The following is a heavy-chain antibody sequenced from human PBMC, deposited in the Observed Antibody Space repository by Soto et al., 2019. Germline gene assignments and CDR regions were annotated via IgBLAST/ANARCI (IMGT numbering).Heavy chain of an antibody. CDR1: GYTLTELS. CDR3: ATAQGVVPANYFDY. V-gene: IGHV1-24*01. Sequence: ASVKVSCKVSGYTLTELSMHWVRQAPGKGLEWMGGFDPEDGETIYAQKFQGRVTMTEDTSTDTAYMELSSLRSEDTAVYYCATAQGVVPANYFDYWGQGTLVTVSS. D-gene: IGHD2-2*01. J-gene: IGHJ4*02. CDR2: FDPEDGET.